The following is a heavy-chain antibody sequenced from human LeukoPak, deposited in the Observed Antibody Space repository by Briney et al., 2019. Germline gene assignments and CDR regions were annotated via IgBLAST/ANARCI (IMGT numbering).Heavy chain of an antibody. CDR3: ARHPGGVVGASFYYGMDV. CDR2: IYYSGST. CDR1: GGSISSYY. Sequence: SETLSLTCTVSGGSISSYYWSWIRQPPGKGLEWIGYIYYSGSTNYNPYLKSRVTISGDTSKNQFSLKLSSVTAADTAVYYCARHPGGVVGASFYYGMDVWGQGTTVTVSS. V-gene: IGHV4-59*08. J-gene: IGHJ6*02. D-gene: IGHD2-15*01.